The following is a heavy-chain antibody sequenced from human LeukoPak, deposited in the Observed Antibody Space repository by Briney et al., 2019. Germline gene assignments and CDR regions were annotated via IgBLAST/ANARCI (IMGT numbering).Heavy chain of an antibody. Sequence: GASVKVSCKASGYTFTSYDINWVRQATGQGLEWMGWMNPNSGNTGYAQKFQGRVTMTRNTSISTAYMELSSLRSEDTAVYYCARDRVEVDTAMVNLPKNYYGMDVWGQGTTVTVSS. V-gene: IGHV1-8*01. CDR2: MNPNSGNT. D-gene: IGHD5-18*01. J-gene: IGHJ6*02. CDR3: ARDRVEVDTAMVNLPKNYYGMDV. CDR1: GYTFTSYD.